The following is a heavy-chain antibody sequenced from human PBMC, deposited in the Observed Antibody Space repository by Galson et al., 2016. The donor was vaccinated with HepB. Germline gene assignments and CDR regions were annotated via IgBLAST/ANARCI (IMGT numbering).Heavy chain of an antibody. Sequence: SLRLSCAASGFTFSSFAMTWVRQAPGKGLEWVSAISGSGRDTYYLDSVKGRFTISRDNSRNNLYLQMNSLRAEDTAVYYCAKNLGGVDYVSSYWGQGTLVTVSS. D-gene: IGHD3-16*01. CDR1: GFTFSSFA. V-gene: IGHV3-23*01. J-gene: IGHJ4*02. CDR3: AKNLGGVDYVSSY. CDR2: ISGSGRDT.